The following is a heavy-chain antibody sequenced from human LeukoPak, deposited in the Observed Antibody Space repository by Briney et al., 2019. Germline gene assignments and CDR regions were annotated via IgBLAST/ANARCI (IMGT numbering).Heavy chain of an antibody. D-gene: IGHD3-22*01. CDR2: INSDGSST. CDR1: GFTFSSYW. CDR3: AKFTTRVGFQSWFDP. V-gene: IGHV3-74*01. Sequence: GGSLRLSCAASGFTFSSYWMHWVRQAPGKGLVWVSRINSDGSSTSYADSVKGRFTISRDNSKNTLYLQMNSLRAEDTAVYYCAKFTTRVGFQSWFDPWGQGTLVTVSS. J-gene: IGHJ5*02.